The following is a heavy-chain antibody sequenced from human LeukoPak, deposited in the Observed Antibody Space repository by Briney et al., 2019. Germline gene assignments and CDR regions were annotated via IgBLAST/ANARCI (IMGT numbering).Heavy chain of an antibody. CDR1: GGSISSYY. CDR2: ISYSGST. J-gene: IGHJ3*02. Sequence: SETLSLTCTVSGGSISSYYYSWVRQPPGKGLEWIGYISYSGSTNYNPSLKSRVTISIDTSKNQFSLKLRSVTAADTAIYYCARQGYDILTGYIDAFDIWGQGTMVTVSS. CDR3: ARQGYDILTGYIDAFDI. V-gene: IGHV4-59*08. D-gene: IGHD3-9*01.